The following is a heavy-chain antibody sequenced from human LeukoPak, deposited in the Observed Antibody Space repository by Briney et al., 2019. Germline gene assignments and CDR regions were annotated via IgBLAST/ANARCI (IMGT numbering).Heavy chain of an antibody. Sequence: PSETLSLTCTVSGGSISSSSYYWGWIRQPPGKGLEWIGSIYYSGSTYYNPSLKSRVTISVDTSKNQFSLKLSSVTAADTAVYYCARGSDVLRYFDWLYYFDYWGQGTLVTVSS. CDR1: GGSISSSSYY. J-gene: IGHJ4*02. V-gene: IGHV4-39*07. CDR2: IYYSGST. D-gene: IGHD3-9*01. CDR3: ARGSDVLRYFDWLYYFDY.